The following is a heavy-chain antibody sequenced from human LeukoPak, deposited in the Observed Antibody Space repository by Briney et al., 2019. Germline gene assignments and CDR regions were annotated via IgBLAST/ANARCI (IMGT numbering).Heavy chain of an antibody. Sequence: TVSGGSISSXXXXWGWXRQPPGXXXXXIGSXYYSGSTYYNPSLKSRVTISVDTSKNQFSLKLSSVTAADTAVYYCARDIAKYCSSTSCYPFDYWGQGTLVTVSS. D-gene: IGHD2-2*01. CDR3: ARDIAKYCSSTSCYPFDY. V-gene: IGHV4-39*02. CDR1: GGSISSXXXX. J-gene: IGHJ4*02. CDR2: XYYSGST.